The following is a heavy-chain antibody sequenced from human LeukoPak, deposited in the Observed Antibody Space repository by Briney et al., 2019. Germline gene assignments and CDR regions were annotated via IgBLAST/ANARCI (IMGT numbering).Heavy chain of an antibody. CDR3: ARGSREHGLDS. J-gene: IGHJ4*02. V-gene: IGHV3-21*01. CDR1: GFTFSSHN. D-gene: IGHD1-26*01. Sequence: GGSLRLSCAASGFTFSSHNLNWVRQAPGKGLEWVSFINSDSIYIFYADSVKGRFTISRDNAKNSLHLQMNSLTAEDTAMYYCARGSREHGLDSWGQGTLVTVSS. CDR2: INSDSIYI.